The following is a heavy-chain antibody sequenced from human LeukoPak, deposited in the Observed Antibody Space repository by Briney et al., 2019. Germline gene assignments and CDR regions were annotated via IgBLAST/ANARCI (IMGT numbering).Heavy chain of an antibody. J-gene: IGHJ6*02. V-gene: IGHV4-30-4*08. D-gene: IGHD6-13*01. CDR3: ARDGGKAAEYYYYYGMDV. Sequence: SQTLSLTCTVSGGSISSGDYYWSWIRQPPGKGLEWIGYIYYSGSTSYNPSLKSRVTILVDTSKNQFSLKLSSVTAADTAVYYCARDGGKAAEYYYYYGMDVWGQGTTVTVSS. CDR2: IYYSGST. CDR1: GGSISSGDYY.